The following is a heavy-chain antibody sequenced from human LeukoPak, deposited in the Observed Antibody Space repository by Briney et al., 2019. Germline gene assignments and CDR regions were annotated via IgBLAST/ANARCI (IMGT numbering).Heavy chain of an antibody. CDR2: ISYDGGNK. CDR3: AKDVSWNWFDP. Sequence: GGSLRLSCAASGFTFSTYAMHWVRQAPGKGLEWVAVISYDGGNKYYADSVKGRFTISRDNSKNTLYLQMNTLRAEDTAVYYCAKDVSWNWFDPWGQGTLVTVSS. CDR1: GFTFSTYA. V-gene: IGHV3-30*18. J-gene: IGHJ5*02.